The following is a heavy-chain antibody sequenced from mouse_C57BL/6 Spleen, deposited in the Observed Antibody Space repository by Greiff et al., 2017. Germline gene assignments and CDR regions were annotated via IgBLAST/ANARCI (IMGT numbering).Heavy chain of an antibody. CDR2: IDPETGGT. J-gene: IGHJ4*01. V-gene: IGHV1-15*01. CDR1: GYTFTDYE. Sequence: VQWVESGAELVRPGASVTLSCKASGYTFTDYEMHWVKQTPVHGLEWIGAIDPETGGTAYNQKFKGKAILTADKSSSTAYMELRSLTSEDSAVYYCTRKEVQGYAMDYWGQGTSVTVSS. CDR3: TRKEVQGYAMDY.